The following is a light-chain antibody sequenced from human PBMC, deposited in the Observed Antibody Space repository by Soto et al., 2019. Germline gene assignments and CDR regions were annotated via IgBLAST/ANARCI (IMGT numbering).Light chain of an antibody. Sequence: EIVLTQSPATLSLSPGERATLSCRASQSVSRHLAWYQQKPGQAPRLLIYDASNRATGIPARFSGSGSGTDFTLTISRLEPEDFALYICQQYDASPITFGQGTRLE. V-gene: IGKV3-11*01. J-gene: IGKJ5*01. CDR3: QQYDASPIT. CDR1: QSVSRH. CDR2: DAS.